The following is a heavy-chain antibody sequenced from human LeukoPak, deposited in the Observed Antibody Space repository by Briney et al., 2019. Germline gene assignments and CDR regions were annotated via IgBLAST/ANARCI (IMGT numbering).Heavy chain of an antibody. J-gene: IGHJ4*02. D-gene: IGHD6-19*01. CDR1: GFTFSSYW. CDR2: INSDGSST. CDR3: ATTMTRDSSGSYGALDY. V-gene: IGHV3-74*01. Sequence: GGSLRLSCAASGFTFSSYWMHWVRQAPGKGLEWVSRINSDGSSTSYADSVKGRFTISRDNAKNTLYLQMNSLRAEDTAVYYCATTMTRDSSGSYGALDYGGQGTLVTVSS.